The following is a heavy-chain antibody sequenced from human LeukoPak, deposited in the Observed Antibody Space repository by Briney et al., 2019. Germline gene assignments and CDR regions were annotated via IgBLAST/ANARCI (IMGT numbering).Heavy chain of an antibody. CDR1: GGSISSGTYY. J-gene: IGHJ5*02. V-gene: IGHV4-61*02. Sequence: SQTLSLTCTVCGGSISSGTYYWNLIRQPAGKGLELIGRIYTSGSTIYNPSLKSRVTISVDTSKNQVSLKLRSVTAADTAVYYCATSRFSGGLGRFDPWGQGTLVTVSS. CDR2: IYTSGST. CDR3: ATSRFSGGLGRFDP. D-gene: IGHD3-10*01.